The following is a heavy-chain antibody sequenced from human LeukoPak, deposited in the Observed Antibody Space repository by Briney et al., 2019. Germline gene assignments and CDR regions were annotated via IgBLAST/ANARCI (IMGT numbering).Heavy chain of an antibody. D-gene: IGHD6-6*01. V-gene: IGHV4-59*01. Sequence: PSETLSLTCTVSSASISTFYWNWIRQPPGKGLEWIGYIYYSGSTNYNPSLRSRVTILVDTSKNQFSLKLTSVTAADTAVYYCARGRFGSSSSFDYWGQGNLVTVSS. J-gene: IGHJ4*02. CDR1: SASISTFY. CDR3: ARGRFGSSSSFDY. CDR2: IYYSGST.